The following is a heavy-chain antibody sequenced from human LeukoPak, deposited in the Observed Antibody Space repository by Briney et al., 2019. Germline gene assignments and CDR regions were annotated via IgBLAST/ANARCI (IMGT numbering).Heavy chain of an antibody. V-gene: IGHV4-4*09. CDR3: ASRGSTYGPINY. CDR1: GDSIRSYC. D-gene: IGHD5-18*01. J-gene: IGHJ4*02. Sequence: SETLSLTCTVSGDSIRSYCWSWIRQPPGKGLEWIGNICTSGSTSYNPSLKSRATLSVDTPKNQFSLKLSSVTAADTAVYYCASRGSTYGPINYWGQGTLVTVSS. CDR2: ICTSGST.